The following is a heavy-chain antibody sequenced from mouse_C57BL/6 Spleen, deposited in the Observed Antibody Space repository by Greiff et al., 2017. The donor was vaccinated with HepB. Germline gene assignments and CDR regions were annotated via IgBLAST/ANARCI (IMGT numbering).Heavy chain of an antibody. Sequence: EVQLQESGAELVRPGASVKLSCTASGFNIKDYYMHWVKQRPEQGLEWIGRIDPEDGDTEYAPKFQGKATMTADTSSNTAYLQLSSLTSEDTAVYYCTTSTAQAPYAMDYWGQGTSVTVSS. CDR3: TTSTAQAPYAMDY. CDR2: IDPEDGDT. J-gene: IGHJ4*01. D-gene: IGHD3-2*02. V-gene: IGHV14-1*01. CDR1: GFNIKDYY.